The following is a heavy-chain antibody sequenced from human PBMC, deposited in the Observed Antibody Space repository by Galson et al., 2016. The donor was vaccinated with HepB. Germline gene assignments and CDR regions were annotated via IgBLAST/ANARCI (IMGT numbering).Heavy chain of an antibody. CDR3: GKHGGFDY. CDR2: ITGSGDTT. V-gene: IGHV3-23*01. CDR1: GFSFSISG. J-gene: IGHJ4*02. Sequence: SLRLSCAASGFSFSISGMSWVRQTPGRGLEWISGITGSGDTTHYADSVKGRFIISRDNSKTTLYLFMNNLRAGDTAVYYCGKHGGFDYWGPGALVTVSS. D-gene: IGHD3-16*01.